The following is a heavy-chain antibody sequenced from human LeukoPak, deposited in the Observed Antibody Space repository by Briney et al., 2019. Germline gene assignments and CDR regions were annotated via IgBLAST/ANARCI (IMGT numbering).Heavy chain of an antibody. D-gene: IGHD3-22*01. V-gene: IGHV3-30*18. J-gene: IGHJ3*02. CDR3: AKDRSGYGDAFDI. CDR1: GFTFSSYG. Sequence: GGSLRLSCAASGFTFSSYGMHWVRQAPGKGLEWVAVISYDGSKTYYADSVKGRFTVSRHNSKNTLYLQMNGLRAQDTAVYYCAKDRSGYGDAFDIWGQGTMVTVSS. CDR2: ISYDGSKT.